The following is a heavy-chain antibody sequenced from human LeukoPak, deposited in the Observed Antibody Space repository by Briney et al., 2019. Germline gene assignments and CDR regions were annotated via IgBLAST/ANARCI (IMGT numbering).Heavy chain of an antibody. V-gene: IGHV3-7*01. D-gene: IGHD6-13*01. CDR1: GFTFGNYW. J-gene: IGHJ4*02. CDR3: VGRRTSAAGNF. Sequence: GGSLRLSCAASGFTFGNYWMNWVRQAPGKGLQWVANINRDGREEYYVDSVKGRFTISRDNAKNSLSLQMSSLRAEDTAVYYCVGRRTSAAGNFWGQGTLVTVSS. CDR2: INRDGREE.